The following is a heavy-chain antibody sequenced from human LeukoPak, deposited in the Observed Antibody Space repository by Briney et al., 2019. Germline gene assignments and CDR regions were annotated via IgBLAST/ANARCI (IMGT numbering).Heavy chain of an antibody. CDR3: ARVRSPYYYDSSGYYRPPHLYMDV. Sequence: GASVKVSCKASGYTFTGYYMHWVRQAPGQGLEWMGWINPNSGGTNYAQKFQGRVTMTRDTSISTAYMELSRLRSDDTAVYYCARVRSPYYYDSSGYYRPPHLYMDVWGKGTTVTVSS. CDR1: GYTFTGYY. V-gene: IGHV1-2*02. J-gene: IGHJ6*03. D-gene: IGHD3-22*01. CDR2: INPNSGGT.